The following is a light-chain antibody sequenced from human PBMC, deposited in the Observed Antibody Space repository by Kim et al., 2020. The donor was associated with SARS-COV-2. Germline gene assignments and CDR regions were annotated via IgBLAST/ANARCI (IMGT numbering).Light chain of an antibody. J-gene: IGLJ2*01. Sequence: NFMLTQPHSVSESPGKTVTISCSRSSGSIATTFVQWYRQRPGSAPTTVIYEGNQRASGVPARFSGSIDTSSNSASLTISGLQTEDEADYYCQSFDTTNRVVFGGGTQLTVL. CDR3: QSFDTTNRVV. CDR1: SGSIATTF. V-gene: IGLV6-57*04. CDR2: EGN.